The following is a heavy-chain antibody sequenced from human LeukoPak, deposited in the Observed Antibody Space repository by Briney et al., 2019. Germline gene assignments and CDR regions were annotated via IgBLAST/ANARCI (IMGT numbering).Heavy chain of an antibody. CDR2: INPNSGGT. J-gene: IGHJ5*02. V-gene: IGHV1-2*02. CDR1: GYTFTGYY. D-gene: IGHD2-2*01. CDR3: ARRVNVGVVPAAKFGYWFDP. Sequence: VASVKVSCKASGYTFTGYYMHWVRQAPGQGLEGMGWINPNSGGTNYAQTFQGRVTMTRHTSISTAYMELSSLRSDDTAVYYCARRVNVGVVPAAKFGYWFDPWGQGTLVTVSS.